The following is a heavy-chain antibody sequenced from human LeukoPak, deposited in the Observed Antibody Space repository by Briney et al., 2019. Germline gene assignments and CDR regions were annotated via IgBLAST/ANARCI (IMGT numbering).Heavy chain of an antibody. J-gene: IGHJ5*02. CDR2: IYTSGST. V-gene: IGHV4-4*07. CDR3: ARFVVVPAAIQQNNWFDP. D-gene: IGHD2-2*01. CDR1: GGSISSYY. Sequence: SETLSLTCTVSGGSISSYYWSWIRQPAGKGLEWIGRIYTSGSTTYNPSLKSRVTMSVDTSKNQFSLKLSSVTAADTAVYYCARFVVVPAAIQQNNWFDPWGQGTLVTVSS.